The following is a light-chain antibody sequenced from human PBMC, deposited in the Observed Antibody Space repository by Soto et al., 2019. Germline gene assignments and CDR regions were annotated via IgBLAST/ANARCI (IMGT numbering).Light chain of an antibody. V-gene: IGKV2-28*01. CDR2: LGS. Sequence: DIVMTQSPLSLPVTPGEPASISCMSSQSLLHSNGYNYLDWYLQKPGQSPQLLIYLGSNRASGVPDRFSGSGSGTDFTRKISRVEAEDVGVYYCMQALQTPLTFGGGTKVEIK. CDR1: QSLLHSNGYNY. CDR3: MQALQTPLT. J-gene: IGKJ4*01.